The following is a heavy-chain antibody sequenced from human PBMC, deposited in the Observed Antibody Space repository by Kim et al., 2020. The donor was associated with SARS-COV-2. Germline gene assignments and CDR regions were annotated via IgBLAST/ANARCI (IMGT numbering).Heavy chain of an antibody. J-gene: IGHJ6*03. V-gene: IGHV4-59*09. Sequence: TNYNPSLKSRVTISVDTSKNQFSLKLSSVDASETAVYYCARGLYYYYMDVWGKGTTVTVSS. CDR3: ARGLYYYYMDV. CDR2: T.